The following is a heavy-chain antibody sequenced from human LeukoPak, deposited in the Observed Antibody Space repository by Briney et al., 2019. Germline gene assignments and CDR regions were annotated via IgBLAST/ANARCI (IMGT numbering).Heavy chain of an antibody. D-gene: IGHD5-18*01. CDR1: GFTFDDYA. Sequence: GGSLRLSCAASGFTFDDYAMHWVRQAPGKGLEWVSGISWNSGSIGYADSVKGRFTISRDNAKNSLYLQMNSLRAEDTALYYCARVSPTWWDTAIGSFDYWGQGTLVTVSS. CDR2: ISWNSGSI. CDR3: ARVSPTWWDTAIGSFDY. J-gene: IGHJ4*02. V-gene: IGHV3-9*01.